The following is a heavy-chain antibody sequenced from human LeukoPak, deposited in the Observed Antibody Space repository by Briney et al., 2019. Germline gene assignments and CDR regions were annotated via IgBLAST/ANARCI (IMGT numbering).Heavy chain of an antibody. CDR1: GYTFTAYY. J-gene: IGHJ4*02. Sequence: ASVKVSCKASGYTFTAYYMNWVRQAPGQGLEWMGIINPSDGSTSYVQKFRGSVTMTRDTSTSTVYMELSSLRSEDTAVYYCAREPGGSGSLDYWGQGTLVTVSS. V-gene: IGHV1-46*01. CDR2: INPSDGST. D-gene: IGHD3-10*01. CDR3: AREPGGSGSLDY.